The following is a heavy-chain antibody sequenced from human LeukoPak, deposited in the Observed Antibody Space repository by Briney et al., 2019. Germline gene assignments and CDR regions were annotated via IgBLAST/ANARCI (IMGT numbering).Heavy chain of an antibody. J-gene: IGHJ4*02. V-gene: IGHV5-51*01. CDR3: ARRLSFGGYDY. CDR2: IFLGDSVT. Sequence: GESLKISGKGSGYGFTSYWIGWVRQMPGKGLEWMGIIFLGDSVTRYSPSFQGQVTISADKSITTAYLQWSSLKASDTAMYYCARRLSFGGYDYWGQGTLVTVSS. D-gene: IGHD5-12*01. CDR1: GYGFTSYW.